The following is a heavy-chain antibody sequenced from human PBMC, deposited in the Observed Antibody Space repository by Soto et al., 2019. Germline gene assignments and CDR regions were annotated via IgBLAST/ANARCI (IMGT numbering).Heavy chain of an antibody. CDR2: IYYSGST. CDR1: GGSISSDGYY. J-gene: IGHJ5*02. Sequence: SLTCTVSGGSISSDGYYWSWIRQHPCKGLEWIGYIYYSGSTYYNPSLKSRVTISVDTSKNQFSLKLSSVTAADTAVYYCARGAITMNDSQRGFDPWGQGTLVTVSS. V-gene: IGHV4-31*03. CDR3: ARGAITMNDSQRGFDP. D-gene: IGHD3-22*01.